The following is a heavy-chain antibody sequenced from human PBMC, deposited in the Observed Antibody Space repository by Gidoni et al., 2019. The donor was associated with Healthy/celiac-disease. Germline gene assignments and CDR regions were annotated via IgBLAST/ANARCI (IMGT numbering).Heavy chain of an antibody. D-gene: IGHD3-10*01. Sequence: EVQLVQSGAEVKKPGESLKISCKGSGYSFTSYWIGWVRQMPGKGLEWMGVIYPVDSDTRYSPSLQGKVTIAADKSISTAYLQWSSLKASDTAMYYCARQAPDGSGRPYFDYWGQGTLVTVSS. V-gene: IGHV5-51*01. CDR1: GYSFTSYW. CDR2: IYPVDSDT. J-gene: IGHJ4*02. CDR3: ARQAPDGSGRPYFDY.